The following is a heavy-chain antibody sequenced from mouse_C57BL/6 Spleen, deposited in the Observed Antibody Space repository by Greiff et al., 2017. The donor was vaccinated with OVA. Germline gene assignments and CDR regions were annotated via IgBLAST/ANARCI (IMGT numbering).Heavy chain of an antibody. CDR1: GYTFTDYE. V-gene: IGHV1-15*01. J-gene: IGHJ3*01. D-gene: IGHD1-1*01. Sequence: LQESGAELVRPGASVTLSCKASGYTFTDYEMHWVKQTPVHGLEWIGAIDPETGGTAYNQKFKGKAILTADKSSSTAYMELRSLTSEDSAVYYCTRGGRYYGFAYWGQGTLVTVSA. CDR2: IDPETGGT. CDR3: TRGGRYYGFAY.